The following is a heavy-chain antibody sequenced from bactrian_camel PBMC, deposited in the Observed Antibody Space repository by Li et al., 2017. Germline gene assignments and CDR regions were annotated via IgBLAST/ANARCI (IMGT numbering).Heavy chain of an antibody. J-gene: IGHJ6*01. CDR1: RYTPR. V-gene: IGHV3S53*01. CDR3: AVRLLGY. CDR2: IGRDGNI. Sequence: VQLVESGGGSVQSGGSLRLSCAASRYTPRMGWFRQAPAKEREAVAVIGRDGNIRYADFVKGRFTISEDYAQNTLYLQLNSLKPEDTAMYYCAVRLLGYWGQGTQVTVS.